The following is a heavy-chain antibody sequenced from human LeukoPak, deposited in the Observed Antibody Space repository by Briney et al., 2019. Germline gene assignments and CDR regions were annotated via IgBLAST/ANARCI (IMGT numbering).Heavy chain of an antibody. J-gene: IGHJ4*02. D-gene: IGHD5-18*01. CDR3: ATRGYTYGNFDY. V-gene: IGHV3-23*01. CDR1: GFSFSSYP. CDR2: ISGSGGST. Sequence: GGSLRLSCAASGFSFSSYPMSWVRQAPGKGLEWVSAISGSGGSTYYADSAKGRFTISRDNSKKTLYLQMSSLRAEDTAVYYCATRGYTYGNFDYWGQGTLVTASS.